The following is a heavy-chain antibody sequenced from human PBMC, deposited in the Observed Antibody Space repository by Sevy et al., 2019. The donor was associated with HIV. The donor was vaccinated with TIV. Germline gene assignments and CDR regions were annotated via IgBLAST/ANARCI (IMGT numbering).Heavy chain of an antibody. CDR3: AREGSPYDTYYYYYGMDV. D-gene: IGHD5-12*01. V-gene: IGHV3-21*01. CDR2: ISSSSNYI. J-gene: IGHJ6*02. Sequence: GGSLRLSCAASGFTFSGYSMNWVRQGPGKGLEWISSISSSSNYIYYADSVRGRFTISRDNAKNSLYLQMNTLRAEDTAVYYCAREGSPYDTYYYYYGMDVWGQGTTVTVSS. CDR1: GFTFSGYS.